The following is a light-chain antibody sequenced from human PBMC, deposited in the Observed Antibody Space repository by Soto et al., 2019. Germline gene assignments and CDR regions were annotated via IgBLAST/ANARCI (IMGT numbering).Light chain of an antibody. V-gene: IGLV2-18*02. CDR3: SSYTSTSRYV. Sequence: QSALTQAPSVFRSPGQSVTIPLPRNNSYVGNYERVSWYQQPPGTAPKLIIYEVTNRPSGVPARFSGSKSGNTASLTISGLQAEDYADYYCSSYTSTSRYVFGAGTKSPS. CDR2: EVT. J-gene: IGLJ1*01. CDR1: NSYVGNYER.